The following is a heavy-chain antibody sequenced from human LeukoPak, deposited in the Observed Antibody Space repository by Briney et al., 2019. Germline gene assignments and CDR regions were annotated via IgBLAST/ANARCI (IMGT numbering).Heavy chain of an antibody. D-gene: IGHD2-15*01. J-gene: IGHJ3*01. CDR1: GFPFSGYT. CDR3: AREAGWWERDDAFDV. V-gene: IGHV3-21*01. Sequence: GGSLRLSCAASGFPFSGYTMNWVRQAPGKGLEWVSSISRSSSHIYYADSVKGRFTISRDNAKNSLYLQMNSLRDEDTAVYYCAREAGWWERDDAFDVWGQGTVVTVSS. CDR2: ISRSSSHI.